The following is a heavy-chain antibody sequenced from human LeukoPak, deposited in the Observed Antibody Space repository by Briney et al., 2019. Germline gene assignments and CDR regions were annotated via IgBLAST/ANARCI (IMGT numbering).Heavy chain of an antibody. D-gene: IGHD6-6*01. V-gene: IGHV4-61*05. CDR1: GGSISSSSYY. J-gene: IGHJ4*02. Sequence: KPSETLSLTCTVSGGSISSSSYYWSWIRQPPGKGLEWIGYIYYSGSTNYNPSLKSRVTISVDTSKKQFSLKLSSVTAADTAVYYCARGYSSSSGRPDYWGQGTLVTVSS. CDR3: ARGYSSSSGRPDY. CDR2: IYYSGST.